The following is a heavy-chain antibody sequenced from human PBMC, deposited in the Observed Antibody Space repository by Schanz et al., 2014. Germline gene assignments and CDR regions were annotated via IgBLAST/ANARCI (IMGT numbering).Heavy chain of an antibody. J-gene: IGHJ6*03. CDR3: ARVSMEFERGKSYYYYMDV. D-gene: IGHD3-10*01. V-gene: IGHV1-69*02. CDR1: GGTFSTYP. CDR2: IIPIHGIV. Sequence: QVQLVQSGAEVKKPGSSMKVSCKASGGTFSTYPINWLRQAPGQGLEWMGRIIPIHGIVNYAQRFQDRVRITADKSTSTAYMELSSLRSDDTAVYYCARVSMEFERGKSYYYYMDVWGRGTTXTVSS.